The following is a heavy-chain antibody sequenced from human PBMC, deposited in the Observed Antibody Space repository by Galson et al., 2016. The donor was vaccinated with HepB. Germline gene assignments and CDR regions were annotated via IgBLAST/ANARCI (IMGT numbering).Heavy chain of an antibody. CDR2: IIPMFGTA. D-gene: IGHD4-17*01. J-gene: IGHJ6*02. V-gene: IGHV1-69*01. CDR3: ARETRDDYGDFLGRYYYYYGMDV. Sequence: VRQAPGQGLEWMGGIIPMFGTANYAQKFQGRVTITADESTSTAYMELSSLRSEDTAVYYCARETRDDYGDFLGRYYYYYGMDVWGQGTTVTVSS.